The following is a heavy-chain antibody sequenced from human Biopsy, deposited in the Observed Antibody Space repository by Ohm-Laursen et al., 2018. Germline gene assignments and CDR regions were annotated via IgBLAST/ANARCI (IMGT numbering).Heavy chain of an antibody. Sequence: GTLSLTYTVSSGLISNYYWSWIRQPAGKGLEWIGRLYTSGDTNYNPSLKSRVSVSEDTSKNQFSLRLTSVTAADTAIYYCARDRGYYSDRTVPGYFDLWGRGTLVTVSS. J-gene: IGHJ2*01. CDR1: SGLISNYY. CDR2: LYTSGDT. CDR3: ARDRGYYSDRTVPGYFDL. V-gene: IGHV4-4*07. D-gene: IGHD3-22*01.